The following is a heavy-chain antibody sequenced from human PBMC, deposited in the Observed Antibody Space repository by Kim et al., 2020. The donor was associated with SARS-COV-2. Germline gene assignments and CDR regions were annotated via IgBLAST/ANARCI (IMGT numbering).Heavy chain of an antibody. V-gene: IGHV4-39*01. CDR1: GDSISSSSYY. D-gene: IGHD2-2*02. CDR3: AKHVVPAAINWFDP. J-gene: IGHJ5*02. Sequence: SETLSLTCTVSGDSISSSSYYWGWTRQPPGKGLEWIGSIYYSGSAHYNPSLKSRVTISVDTFKNQFSLKVTSVTAADAAMYYCAKHVVPAAINWFDPWGQGTLVTVSS. CDR2: IYYSGSA.